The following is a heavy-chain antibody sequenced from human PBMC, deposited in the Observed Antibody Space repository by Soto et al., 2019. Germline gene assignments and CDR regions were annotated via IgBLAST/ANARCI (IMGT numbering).Heavy chain of an antibody. D-gene: IGHD3-22*01. J-gene: IGHJ4*02. Sequence: HPGGSLRLSCAASGFTFSSYAMSWVRQAPGKGLEWVSGISDSGGSTYYADSVKGRFTISRDNSKNTLYLQMNSLRAEDTALYYCAKDLSLPVYYYDSSGCFDYWGQGTLVTAPQ. V-gene: IGHV3-23*01. CDR2: ISDSGGST. CDR1: GFTFSSYA. CDR3: AKDLSLPVYYYDSSGCFDY.